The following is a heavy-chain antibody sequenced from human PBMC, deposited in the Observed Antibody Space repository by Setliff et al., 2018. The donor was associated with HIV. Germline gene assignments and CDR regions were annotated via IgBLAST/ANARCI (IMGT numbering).Heavy chain of an antibody. CDR3: ARVADGYNSYFDY. D-gene: IGHD5-18*01. CDR2: IKQGGSEK. CDR1: GFIFSSYW. J-gene: IGHJ4*02. Sequence: PGESLKISCTASGFIFSSYWMSWVRQAPGKGLEWVANIKQGGSEKYYVDSVKGRFTMSRDNAKNSLFLQMHSLRAEDTAVYYCARVADGYNSYFDYWGQGTVVTVSS. V-gene: IGHV3-7*01.